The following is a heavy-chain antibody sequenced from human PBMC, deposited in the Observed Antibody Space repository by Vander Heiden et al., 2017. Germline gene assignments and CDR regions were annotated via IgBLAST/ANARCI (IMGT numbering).Heavy chain of an antibody. V-gene: IGHV4-39*01. CDR1: GGSISSSRNY. J-gene: IGHJ4*02. Sequence: QLQLQESGPGLVKPSETLSLTCTVPGGSISSSRNYWGWIRQTPGKGLEWIGSIYYTGSTYYNPSLKSRVTLSVDTSKNQFSLKVTSVTAADTSVYYCARTPSYDTSGYYYVFDYGGQGTLVTVSS. D-gene: IGHD3-22*01. CDR3: ARTPSYDTSGYYYVFDY. CDR2: IYYTGST.